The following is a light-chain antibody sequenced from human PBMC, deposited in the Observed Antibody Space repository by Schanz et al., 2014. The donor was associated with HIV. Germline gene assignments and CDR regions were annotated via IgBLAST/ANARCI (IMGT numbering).Light chain of an antibody. V-gene: IGLV2-14*03. CDR2: DVT. CDR1: SSDVGGSDS. J-gene: IGLJ1*01. Sequence: QSALTQPASVSGSPGQSITISCTGTSSDVGGSDSVSWFQQNPGKAPRLLIYDVTNRPSGVPDRFSGSKSGSTASLTVSGLQAEDEADYYCGSFAGSNTRGLVFGTGTKLTVL. CDR3: GSFAGSNTRGLV.